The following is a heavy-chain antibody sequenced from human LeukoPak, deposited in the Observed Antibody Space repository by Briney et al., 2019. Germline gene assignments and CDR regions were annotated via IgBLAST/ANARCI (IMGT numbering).Heavy chain of an antibody. V-gene: IGHV1-2*02. CDR3: ARPRDQTAFDY. Sequence: ASVKVSCKASGYTFTGYYMHWVRQAPGQGLEWMGWINPSSGGTNYAQKFQGRVTMTRDTSISTAYMELSRLRSDDTAVYYCARPRDQTAFDYWGQGTLVTVSS. D-gene: IGHD2-2*01. J-gene: IGHJ4*02. CDR2: INPSSGGT. CDR1: GYTFTGYY.